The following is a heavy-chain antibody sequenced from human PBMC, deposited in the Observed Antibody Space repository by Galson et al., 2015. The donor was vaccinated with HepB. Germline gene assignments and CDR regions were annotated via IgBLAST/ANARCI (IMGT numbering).Heavy chain of an antibody. Sequence: SLRLSCAASGFTFSTFAMGWVRQAPGKGLEWVSTLHNDGVTTHIADSVRGRFTISRDNSKNTLFLQMNSLGVEDTALYYCAKFRGMDIGEYHFDHCGQGTLVSVSS. CDR1: GFTFSTFA. V-gene: IGHV3-23*05. J-gene: IGHJ4*02. CDR2: LHNDGVTT. D-gene: IGHD2-2*03. CDR3: AKFRGMDIGEYHFDH.